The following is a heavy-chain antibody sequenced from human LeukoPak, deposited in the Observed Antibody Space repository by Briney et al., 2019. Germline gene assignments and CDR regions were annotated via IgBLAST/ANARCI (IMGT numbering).Heavy chain of an antibody. CDR3: ARGENSGSYFSYFDS. V-gene: IGHV4-34*01. CDR2: IDHTGRS. D-gene: IGHD3-10*01. J-gene: IGHJ5*01. CDR1: GGSFSGHY. Sequence: PSETLSLTCAVYGGSFSGHYWTWIRQPPGKGLEWIWEIDHTGRSTYNPSLTSRVTISKDSSKNQFSLSLRSVIDADTAVYFCARGENSGSYFSYFDSWAQGTPVTVSS.